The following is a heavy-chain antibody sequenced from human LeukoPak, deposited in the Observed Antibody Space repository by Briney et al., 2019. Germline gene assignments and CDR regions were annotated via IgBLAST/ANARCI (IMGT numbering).Heavy chain of an antibody. V-gene: IGHV3-30*18. CDR2: ISYGGSNK. CDR3: AKAISAFDY. J-gene: IGHJ4*02. CDR1: GFAFSSYG. Sequence: GGSLRLSCAASGFAFSSYGMHWVRQAPGKGLEWVAVISYGGSNKYYADSVKGRFTISRDNSKNTLYLQMNSLRAEDTAVYYCAKAISAFDYWGQGTLVTVSS.